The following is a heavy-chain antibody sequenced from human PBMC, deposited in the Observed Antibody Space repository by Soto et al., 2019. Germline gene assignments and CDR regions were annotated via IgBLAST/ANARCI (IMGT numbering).Heavy chain of an antibody. CDR3: ANHEAADTFSDYYGMNV. J-gene: IGHJ6*02. V-gene: IGHV3-21*01. D-gene: IGHD6-13*01. CDR2: ISTSRIYI. CDR1: GFTFSSYS. Sequence: EVQLVESGGGLVKPRGSLRLSCAASGFTFSSYSMNWVRQAPGQGLEWVSSISTSRIYIYYADSVKGRFTISRDNAKNSLYLQMNSLRAEDTAVYYCANHEAADTFSDYYGMNVWGQGTTFTVSS.